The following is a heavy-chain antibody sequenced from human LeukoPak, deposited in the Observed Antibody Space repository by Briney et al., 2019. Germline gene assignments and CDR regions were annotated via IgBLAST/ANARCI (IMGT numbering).Heavy chain of an antibody. CDR3: ARIYDSSGYCKNDY. CDR2: ISSSSSTI. J-gene: IGHJ4*02. D-gene: IGHD3-22*01. Sequence: GGSLRLSCAASGFTFSSYSMNWVRQAPGKGLEWVSYISSSSSTIYYADSVKGRFTISRDNAKNSLYLQMNSLRAEDTAVYYCARIYDSSGYCKNDYWGQGTLVTVSS. CDR1: GFTFSSYS. V-gene: IGHV3-48*01.